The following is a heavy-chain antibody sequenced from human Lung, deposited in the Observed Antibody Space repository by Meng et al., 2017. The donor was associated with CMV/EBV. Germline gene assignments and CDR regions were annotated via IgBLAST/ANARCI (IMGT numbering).Heavy chain of an antibody. CDR2: INPKSGGT. V-gene: IGHV1-2*02. J-gene: IGHJ4*02. CDR3: ARDFLGSCRSANCYTLTFDY. CDR1: RYTFSDYY. Sequence: ASVKVSCKASRYTFSDYYMHWVRQAPGQGLEWMGWINPKSGGTNYAQTFQGRVTMTRDTSISTAHMELGSLRSDDTAVYYCARDFLGSCRSANCYTLTFDYWGQGTLVTVSS. D-gene: IGHD2-2*02.